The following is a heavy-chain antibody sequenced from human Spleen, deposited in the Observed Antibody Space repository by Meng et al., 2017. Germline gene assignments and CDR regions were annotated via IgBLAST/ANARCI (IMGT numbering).Heavy chain of an antibody. CDR1: GGIFSNYV. Sequence: SVKVSCKAPGGIFSNYVIGWVRQAPGQGLEWMGGINAVFGTTNYAQKFQGRVTITTDESTSTVYMELTRLTSEDTAVYFCARKAGNCISTTCYSLDYWGQGTLVTVSS. CDR3: ARKAGNCISTTCYSLDY. CDR2: INAVFGTT. V-gene: IGHV1-69*05. J-gene: IGHJ4*02. D-gene: IGHD2-2*01.